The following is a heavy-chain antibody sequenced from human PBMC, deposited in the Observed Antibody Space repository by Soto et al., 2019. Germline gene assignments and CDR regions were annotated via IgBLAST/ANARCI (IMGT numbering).Heavy chain of an antibody. CDR2: IYYSGST. CDR1: GGSISSGGYY. CDR3: ACGIPSYFAS. J-gene: IGHJ4*02. D-gene: IGHD1-26*01. V-gene: IGHV4-31*03. Sequence: QVQLQESGPGLVKPSQTLSLTCTVSGGSISSGGYYWSWIRQHPGKGLEWIGYIYYSGSTYYNPYRKSRVTISVDTSKHQSSLKLSSVTAAATAVYYCACGIPSYFASWGQGTLVTVSS.